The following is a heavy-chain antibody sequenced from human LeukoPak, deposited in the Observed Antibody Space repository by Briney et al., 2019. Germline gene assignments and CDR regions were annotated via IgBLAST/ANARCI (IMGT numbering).Heavy chain of an antibody. CDR2: ISYSGNT. D-gene: IGHD1-26*01. CDR3: ARHSGTFYYYYYMDV. Sequence: ASETLSPTCTVSGASIRSTSYYWGWIRQPPGKGLEWIGTISYSGNTYYNPSLKSRVTISVDTSKNQFSLKLSSVTAADTAVYYCARHSGTFYYYYYMDVWGKGTSVTVPS. CDR1: GASIRSTSYY. V-gene: IGHV4-39*07. J-gene: IGHJ6*03.